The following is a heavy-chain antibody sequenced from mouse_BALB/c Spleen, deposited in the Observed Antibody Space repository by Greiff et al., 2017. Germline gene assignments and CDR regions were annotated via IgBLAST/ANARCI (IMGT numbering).Heavy chain of an antibody. CDR3: AILTTATPIDY. D-gene: IGHD1-2*01. CDR1: GYTFTSYW. CDR2: INPSNGRT. Sequence: QVQLQQPGAELVKPGASVKLSCKASGYTFTSYWMHWVKQRPGQGLEWIGEINPSNGRTNYNEKFKSKATLTVDKSSSTANMQLSSLTSEDSAVYYCAILTTATPIDYWGQGTTLTVSS. J-gene: IGHJ2*01. V-gene: IGHV1S81*02.